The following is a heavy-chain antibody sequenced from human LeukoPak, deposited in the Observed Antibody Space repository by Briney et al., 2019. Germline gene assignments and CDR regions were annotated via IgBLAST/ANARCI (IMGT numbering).Heavy chain of an antibody. Sequence: SETLSLTCSVSGGSISSGLYYWSWIRQPPGNGLEWIVSMHYSGSTYYNPSLKSRVTISVDTSKNQYSLRLLSVTAADTSVYYCAKNDRGRPADYWGQGTLVTVSS. CDR1: GGSISSGLYY. CDR3: AKNDRGRPADY. D-gene: IGHD1-26*01. J-gene: IGHJ4*02. V-gene: IGHV4-39*01. CDR2: MHYSGST.